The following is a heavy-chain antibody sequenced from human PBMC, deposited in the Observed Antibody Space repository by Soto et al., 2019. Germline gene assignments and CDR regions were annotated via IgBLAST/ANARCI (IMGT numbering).Heavy chain of an antibody. J-gene: IGHJ3*02. Sequence: QVQLVESGGGVVQPGTSLRLSCEASGFTFSGFGMHWVRQAPGKGLEWVAVIWYDGSKKYYADCVKGRFTISRDNSKNALSLQMHSLRAEDTAVYYCARGRGGGYGGNSAHFDIWGQGTLVTVSS. CDR1: GFTFSGFG. CDR2: IWYDGSKK. CDR3: ARGRGGGYGGNSAHFDI. D-gene: IGHD4-17*01. V-gene: IGHV3-33*01.